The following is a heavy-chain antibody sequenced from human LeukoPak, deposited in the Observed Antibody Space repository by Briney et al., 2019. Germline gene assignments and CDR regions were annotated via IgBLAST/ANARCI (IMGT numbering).Heavy chain of an antibody. CDR3: ARADRLHGGPYLIGP. V-gene: IGHV1-2*02. CDR2: IDPNSGGT. Sequence: ASVKVSCKTSGYSFTDYYMHWVRQAPGQGLEWMGWIDPNSGGTSSAKKFQGRVTMTRDTSITTVYMEVSWLTSDDTAIYYCARADRLHGGPYLIGPWGQGTLVTVSS. CDR1: GYSFTDYY. J-gene: IGHJ5*02. D-gene: IGHD2-21*01.